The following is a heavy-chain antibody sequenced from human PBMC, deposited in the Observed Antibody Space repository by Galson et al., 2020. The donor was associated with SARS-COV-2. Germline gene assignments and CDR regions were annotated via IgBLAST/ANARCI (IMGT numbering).Heavy chain of an antibody. Sequence: GESLKISCAASGFTFRTYWMHWVRQVSGKGLVWVARTNSDGSSAIYADSVKGRFTISRDNAKNTLYLQMNSLRVDDTAVYYCAREGEDTWYDYVMYVCGQGTTVTVSS. J-gene: IGHJ6*02. CDR3: AREGEDTWYDYVMYV. CDR2: TNSDGSSA. D-gene: IGHD3-16*01. V-gene: IGHV3-74*01. CDR1: GFTFRTYW.